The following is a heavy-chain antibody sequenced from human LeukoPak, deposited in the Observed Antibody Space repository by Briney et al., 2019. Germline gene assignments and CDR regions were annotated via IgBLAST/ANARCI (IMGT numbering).Heavy chain of an antibody. V-gene: IGHV4-39*01. CDR1: GGSISSSSYY. Sequence: PSETLSLACTVSGGSISSSSYYWGWIRQPPGKGLEWIGSIYYSGSTYYDPSLKSRVTISVDTSKNQFFLKLSSVAAADTAVYYCARRITGDLRYFDYWGQGTLVTVSS. CDR3: ARRITGDLRYFDY. CDR2: IYYSGST. J-gene: IGHJ4*02. D-gene: IGHD7-27*01.